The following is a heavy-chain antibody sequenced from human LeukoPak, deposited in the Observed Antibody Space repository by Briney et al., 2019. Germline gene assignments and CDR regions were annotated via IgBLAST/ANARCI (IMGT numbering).Heavy chain of an antibody. J-gene: IGHJ3*02. V-gene: IGHV4-59*01. Sequence: SETLSLTFTVSGDSIRSSYWSWIRQPPGKGLEWIGYIYYSGRNDYNPSLKSRLTISLDTSKNQFSLRLSSVTAADTAVYYCARATVTANAFDIWGQGTMVTVSS. CDR2: IYYSGRN. CDR3: ARATVTANAFDI. CDR1: GDSIRSSY. D-gene: IGHD4-17*01.